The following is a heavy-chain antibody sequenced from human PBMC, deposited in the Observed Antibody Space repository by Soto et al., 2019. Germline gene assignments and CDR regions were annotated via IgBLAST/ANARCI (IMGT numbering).Heavy chain of an antibody. J-gene: IGHJ4*02. Sequence: QVQLVQSGTEMKKPGASVKVSCKASGYTFTAYGINWVRQAPGQGLEWMGWISNYNGKTNYAQRFQGRVTMTTDTSTTTAYMELRSLRSDDTAVYYCTRTHGELRGSGSNEYWGQGTLVTVSS. D-gene: IGHD3-10*01. CDR1: GYTFTAYG. CDR2: ISNYNGKT. V-gene: IGHV1-18*01. CDR3: TRTHGELRGSGSNEY.